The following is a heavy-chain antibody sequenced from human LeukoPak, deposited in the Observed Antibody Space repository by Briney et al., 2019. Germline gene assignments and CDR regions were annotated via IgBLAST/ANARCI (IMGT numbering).Heavy chain of an antibody. CDR2: IHPGGST. V-gene: IGHV4-4*01. D-gene: IGHD1-26*01. CDR1: VDSISSSKW. J-gene: IGHJ6*02. Sequence: PSGTLSLTCAVSVDSISSSKWWSWVRQAPGKGLEWIGEIHPGGSTNYNPSLKSRVTISIDKSKNQFSLKMSSVTAADTAVYCCARSRDTTNYYGMDVWGQGTTVTVSS. CDR3: ARSRDTTNYYGMDV.